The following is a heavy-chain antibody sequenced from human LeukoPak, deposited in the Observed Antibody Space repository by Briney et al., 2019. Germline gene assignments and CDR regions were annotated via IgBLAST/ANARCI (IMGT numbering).Heavy chain of an antibody. Sequence: PGGSLRLSCAASGFIFSRYTMHWVRQAPGKGLEYVSAISYNGGSTYYGNFVKGRFTISRDNSKNTLYLQMCSLRVEDMAVYYCARGDDLLLFDYWGQGTLVTVSS. CDR2: ISYNGGST. J-gene: IGHJ4*02. CDR1: GFIFSRYT. V-gene: IGHV3-64*01. CDR3: ARGDDLLLFDY. D-gene: IGHD3-9*01.